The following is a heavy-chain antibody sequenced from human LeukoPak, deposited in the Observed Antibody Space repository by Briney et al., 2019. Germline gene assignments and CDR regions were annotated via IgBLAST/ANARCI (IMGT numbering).Heavy chain of an antibody. J-gene: IGHJ4*02. Sequence: PGGSLRLSCAASGFTFSSYAMSWVRQAPGKGLEWVSAISGSGGSTYYADSVKGRFTISRDNSKNSLYLQMDSLSAEDTAVYFCARDFPAPYYFDHWGQGTLVTVSS. CDR2: ISGSGGST. CDR1: GFTFSSYA. CDR3: ARDFPAPYYFDH. V-gene: IGHV3-23*01.